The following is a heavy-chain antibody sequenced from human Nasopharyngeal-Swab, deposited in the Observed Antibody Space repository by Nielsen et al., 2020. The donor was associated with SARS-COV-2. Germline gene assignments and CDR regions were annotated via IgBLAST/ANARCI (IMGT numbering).Heavy chain of an antibody. J-gene: IGHJ4*02. D-gene: IGHD3-10*01. CDR1: GGSISSGDYY. CDR3: ARLGSGSYSDY. CDR2: IYYSGST. Sequence: SETPSLTCTVSGGSISSGDYYWSWIRQPPGKGLEWIGYIYYSGSTYYNPSLKSRVTISVDTSKNQFSLKLSSVTAADTAVYYCARLGSGSYSDYWGQGTLVTVSS. V-gene: IGHV4-30-4*01.